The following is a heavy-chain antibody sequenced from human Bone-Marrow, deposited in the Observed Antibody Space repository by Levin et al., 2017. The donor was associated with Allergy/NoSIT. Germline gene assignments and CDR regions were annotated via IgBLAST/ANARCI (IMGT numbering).Heavy chain of an antibody. CDR2: ISSSSSFE. Sequence: SCAASGFTFNSYPMNWVRQSPGKGLEWVSSISSSSSFEYYADSVKGRFTISRDNAKNSLYLQMHTLRAEDTALYYCARQIAVTGSYHFDYWGQGSLVTVSS. CDR3: ARQIAVTGSYHFDY. CDR1: GFTFNSYP. D-gene: IGHD6-13*01. J-gene: IGHJ4*02. V-gene: IGHV3-21*01.